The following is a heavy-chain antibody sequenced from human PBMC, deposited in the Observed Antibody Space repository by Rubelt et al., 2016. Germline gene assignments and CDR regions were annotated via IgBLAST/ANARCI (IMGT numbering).Heavy chain of an antibody. CDR2: IAPGGSDT. D-gene: IGHD1-26*01. CDR1: GYSFTNYR. CDR3: ARLRGSPQGAAFDI. J-gene: IGHJ3*02. V-gene: IGHV5-51*01. Sequence: EVQLVQSGAEVKKPGESLKISCTGSGYSFTNYRIGRVRKMHGKGLECLGIIAPGGSDTRDNPSLQGQVTISPDKSTSSAYLQWSSLKASDTAMYYCARLRGSPQGAAFDIWGQGTMVTVSS.